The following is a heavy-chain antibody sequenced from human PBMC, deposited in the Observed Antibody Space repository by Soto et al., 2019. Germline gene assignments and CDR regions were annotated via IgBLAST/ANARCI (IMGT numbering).Heavy chain of an antibody. CDR1: GFTFSRHA. Sequence: QVQLVESGGGVVQPGRSLRLSCAASGFTFSRHAMHWVRQAPVKGLEWVAVISYDGSEKYYADSVKVRFTNSRDSSKNTLYLQMDSLGPEDTAVYYCAREVGGSAPPGWGQGTLVTVYS. CDR2: ISYDGSEK. CDR3: AREVGGSAPPG. V-gene: IGHV3-30-3*01. D-gene: IGHD3-16*01. J-gene: IGHJ4*02.